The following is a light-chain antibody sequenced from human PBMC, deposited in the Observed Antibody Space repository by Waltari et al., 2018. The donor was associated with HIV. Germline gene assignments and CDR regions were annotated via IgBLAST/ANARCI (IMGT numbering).Light chain of an antibody. Sequence: DIQMTQSPSSLSASVGDRVTLTCRASQGINNYLAWFQQKPGKAPKSLIYAASSVQSGVTSKFSGSGAGTDFTLTINSLQPEDFATYYCQQYHKYPLTFGGGTKVEIK. CDR1: QGINNY. V-gene: IGKV1-16*02. CDR2: AAS. J-gene: IGKJ4*01. CDR3: QQYHKYPLT.